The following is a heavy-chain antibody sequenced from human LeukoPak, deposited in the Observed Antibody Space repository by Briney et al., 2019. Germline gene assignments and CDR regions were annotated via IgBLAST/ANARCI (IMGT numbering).Heavy chain of an antibody. V-gene: IGHV3-30*18. CDR3: AKGIAVAGFFDY. CDR2: ISYDVSNK. J-gene: IGHJ4*02. Sequence: VAVISYDVSNKYYADSVKGRFTISRDNSKNTLYLQMNSLRAEDTAVYYCAKGIAVAGFFDYWGQGTLVTVSS. D-gene: IGHD6-19*01.